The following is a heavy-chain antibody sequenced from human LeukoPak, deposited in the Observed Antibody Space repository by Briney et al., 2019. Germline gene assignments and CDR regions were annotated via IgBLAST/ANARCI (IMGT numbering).Heavy chain of an antibody. CDR3: AKARYNWNYLFDY. Sequence: LPGGSLRLSCAASGFTFSSYAMSWVRQAPGKGLEWVSAISGSGGSTYYADPVKGRFTISRDNSKNTLYLQMNSLRAEDTAVYYCAKARYNWNYLFDYWGQGTLVTVSS. D-gene: IGHD1-7*01. CDR1: GFTFSSYA. J-gene: IGHJ4*02. V-gene: IGHV3-23*01. CDR2: ISGSGGST.